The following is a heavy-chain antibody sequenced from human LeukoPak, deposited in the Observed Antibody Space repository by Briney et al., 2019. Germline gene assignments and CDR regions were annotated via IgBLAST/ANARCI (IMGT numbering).Heavy chain of an antibody. CDR2: IRYDGSNK. J-gene: IGHJ4*02. Sequence: GGSLRLSCAASGFTFSSYGMHWVRQAPGKGLEWVAFIRYDGSNKYYADSVKGRFTISRDNSKNTLYLQMNSLRAEDTAVYYCAKTFLRPPHYWGQGTLVTVSS. D-gene: IGHD2/OR15-2a*01. CDR3: AKTFLRPPHY. V-gene: IGHV3-30*02. CDR1: GFTFSSYG.